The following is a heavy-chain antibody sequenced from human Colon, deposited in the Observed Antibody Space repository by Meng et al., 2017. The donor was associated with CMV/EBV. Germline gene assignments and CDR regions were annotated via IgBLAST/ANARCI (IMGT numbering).Heavy chain of an antibody. V-gene: IGHV3-21*01. CDR1: GFSISDKY. Sequence: GESLKISCAVSGFSISDKYMSWVRQAPGKGLEWVSSISTISGFMYYADSVRGRFTISRDNAKNSVYLQMNSLRAEDTAVYYCARDSNDYSDYAHWFDAWGQGTLVTVSS. CDR2: ISTISGFM. CDR3: ARDSNDYSDYAHWFDA. J-gene: IGHJ5*02. D-gene: IGHD4-11*01.